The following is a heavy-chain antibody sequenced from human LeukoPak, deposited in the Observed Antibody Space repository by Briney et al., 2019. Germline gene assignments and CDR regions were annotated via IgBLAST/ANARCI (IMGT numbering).Heavy chain of an antibody. J-gene: IGHJ4*02. CDR2: IYHSGST. CDR3: AIKSYGSGRPFDY. Sequence: SETLSLTCAVSGGSISSSNWWSWVRQPPGKGLEWIGEIYHSGSTNYNPSLKSRVTISVDKSKNQFSLKLSSVTAADTAVYYCAIKSYGSGRPFDYWGQGTLVTVSS. V-gene: IGHV4-4*02. D-gene: IGHD3-10*01. CDR1: GGSISSSNW.